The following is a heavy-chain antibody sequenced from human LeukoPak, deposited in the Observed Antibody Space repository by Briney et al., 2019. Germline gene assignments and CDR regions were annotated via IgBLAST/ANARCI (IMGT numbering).Heavy chain of an antibody. CDR3: ANSRGGWGSPTDFFDY. Sequence: PGRSLRLSCAASGFTFSSYAMHWVRQAPGKGLEWVAVISYDGSNKYYADSVRGRFTISRDNSKNTLYLQMNSLRAEDTAVYYCANSRGGWGSPTDFFDYWGQGTLVTVSS. CDR2: ISYDGSNK. CDR1: GFTFSSYA. D-gene: IGHD2-21*01. V-gene: IGHV3-30-3*01. J-gene: IGHJ4*02.